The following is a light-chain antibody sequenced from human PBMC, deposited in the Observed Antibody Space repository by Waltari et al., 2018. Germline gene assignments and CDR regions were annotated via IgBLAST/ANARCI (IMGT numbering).Light chain of an antibody. V-gene: IGKV1-33*01. Sequence: DIQMTQSPSSLSASVGDRVTITCPASQDINIFLNWYQPKPGKAPKLLIYDVSSLERGVPSRFSGSGSRTDFTLTISSLQAEDFATYYCQQYDDLPYTFGQGTKLEIK. CDR1: QDINIF. CDR2: DVS. J-gene: IGKJ2*01. CDR3: QQYDDLPYT.